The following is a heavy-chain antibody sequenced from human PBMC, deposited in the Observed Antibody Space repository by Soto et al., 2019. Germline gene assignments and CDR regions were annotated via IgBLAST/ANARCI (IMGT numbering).Heavy chain of an antibody. CDR3: ARRXXXXXXGXDP. J-gene: IGHJ5*02. CDR1: GGSISSSSYY. Sequence: PSETLSLTCTVSGGSISSSSYYWGWIRQPPGKGLEWIGSIYYSGXXXXXPSLQSRVTISVDTSKNXFSLKLSSVTAXXXXXYYSARRXXXXXXGXDPEGXGTLV. CDR2: IYYSGXX. V-gene: IGHV4-39*01.